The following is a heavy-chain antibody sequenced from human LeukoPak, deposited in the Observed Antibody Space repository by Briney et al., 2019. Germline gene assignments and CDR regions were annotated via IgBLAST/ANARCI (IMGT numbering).Heavy chain of an antibody. CDR2: IYSGGST. Sequence: PGGSLRLSCAASGFTVSSNYMSWVRQAPGKGLEWVSVIYSGGSTYYADSVKGRFTISRDNSKNTLYLQMNSLRAEDTAVYYCGFLWFGGVGGMDVWGQGTLVTVSS. D-gene: IGHD3-10*01. V-gene: IGHV3-66*01. CDR1: GFTVSSNY. J-gene: IGHJ4*02. CDR3: GFLWFGGVGGMDV.